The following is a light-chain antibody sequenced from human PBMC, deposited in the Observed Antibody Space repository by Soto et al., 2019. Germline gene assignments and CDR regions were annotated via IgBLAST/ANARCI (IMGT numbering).Light chain of an antibody. J-gene: IGLJ1*01. CDR1: SSDIGRYNF. V-gene: IGLV2-14*01. Sequence: QSALTQPASMSGSPGQSITISCTGTSSDIGRYNFVSWYQHHPGKAPKLIIYEATKRPSGVSYRFSGSKSGNTASLTISGLQAEDEADYYCTSYTITSPYVFGTGIKVTVL. CDR2: EAT. CDR3: TSYTITSPYV.